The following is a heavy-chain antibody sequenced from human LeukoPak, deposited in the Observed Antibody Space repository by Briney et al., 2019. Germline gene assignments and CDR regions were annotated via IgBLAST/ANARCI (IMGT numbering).Heavy chain of an antibody. CDR1: GYTFTSYD. CDR3: ARVCSSGWYFSYYYYMDV. J-gene: IGHJ6*03. CDR2: MNPNSGNT. Sequence: ASVKVSCKASGYTFTSYDINWVRQATGQGLEWMGWMNPNSGNTGYAQKFQGRVTMTRNTSISTAYMELSSLRSEDTAVHYCARVCSSGWYFSYYYYMDVWGKGTTVTISS. D-gene: IGHD6-19*01. V-gene: IGHV1-8*01.